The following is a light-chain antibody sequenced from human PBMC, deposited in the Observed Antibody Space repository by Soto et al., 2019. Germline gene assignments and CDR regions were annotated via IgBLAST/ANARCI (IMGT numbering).Light chain of an antibody. CDR3: QPYTNWPLT. Sequence: EIVLTQSPATLSLSPGERATLSCRASQSVSSYLAWYQQKPGQAPRLLIYDASKRATGIPARFSGSGSGTDFTLTISSLEPEDFADYYCQPYTNWPLTFGGGTKVEIK. V-gene: IGKV3-11*01. J-gene: IGKJ4*01. CDR1: QSVSSY. CDR2: DAS.